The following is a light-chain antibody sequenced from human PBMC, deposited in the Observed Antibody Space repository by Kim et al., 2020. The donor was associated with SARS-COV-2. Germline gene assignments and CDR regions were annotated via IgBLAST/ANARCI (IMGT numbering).Light chain of an antibody. V-gene: IGKV1-33*01. CDR2: DAS. CDR1: QDISIY. CDR3: QHYDHPPLS. Sequence: DIKMTQSPSSLSASVGDRVTITCQASQDISIYLNWYQQKPGKAPKLLMHDASYLEAGVPSRFSGSGSGTDFTFTISGLQPEDIATYYCQHYDHPPLSFGGGTKVDIK. J-gene: IGKJ4*01.